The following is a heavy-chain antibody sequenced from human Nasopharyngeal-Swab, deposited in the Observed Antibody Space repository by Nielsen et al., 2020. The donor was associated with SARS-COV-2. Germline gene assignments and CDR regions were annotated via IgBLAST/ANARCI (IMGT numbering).Heavy chain of an antibody. CDR2: ISGGGGST. V-gene: IGHV3-23*01. Sequence: GEFLKISCAASGFTFRNYAMTWVRQAPGKRLEWVSSISGGGGSTYYADSVKGRFTISRDNSKNTLYLQMASLTAEDTAIYYGAKVGGIGYGDYVISYICYGVDVWGQGTAVTVSS. CDR1: GFTFRNYA. CDR3: AKVGGIGYGDYVISYICYGVDV. D-gene: IGHD4-17*01. J-gene: IGHJ6*02.